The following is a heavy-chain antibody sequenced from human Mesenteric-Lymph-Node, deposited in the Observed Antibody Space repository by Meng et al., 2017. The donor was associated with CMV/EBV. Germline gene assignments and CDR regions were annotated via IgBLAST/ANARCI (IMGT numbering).Heavy chain of an antibody. V-gene: IGHV1-8*02. CDR2: MNPNSGNT. CDR3: ARGRQLGVPYYFDY. J-gene: IGHJ4*02. CDR1: GYTFTTYD. Sequence: ASVKVSCKASGYTFTTYDVTWVRQATGQGLEWMGWMNPNSGNTGCSQKFQGRVTMTRDTSISTAYMELSSLRSEDTAVYFCARGRQLGVPYYFDYWGQGTLVTVSS. D-gene: IGHD2-2*01.